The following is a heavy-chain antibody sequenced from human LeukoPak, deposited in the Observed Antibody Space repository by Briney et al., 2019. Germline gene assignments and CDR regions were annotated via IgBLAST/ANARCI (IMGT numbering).Heavy chain of an antibody. CDR3: ARVLPPPYGDYATFDY. CDR1: GYTFTGYY. V-gene: IGHV1-2*02. D-gene: IGHD4-17*01. Sequence: ASVKVSCRSSGYTFTGYYMHWVRQAPGQGLEGMGWINPNSGGTNYAQKFQGRVTMTRDTSISTAYMELSRLRSDDTAVYYCARVLPPPYGDYATFDYWGQGTLVPVSS. J-gene: IGHJ4*02. CDR2: INPNSGGT.